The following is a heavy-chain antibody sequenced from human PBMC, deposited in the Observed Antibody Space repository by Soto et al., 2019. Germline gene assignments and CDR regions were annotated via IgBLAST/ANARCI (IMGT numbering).Heavy chain of an antibody. CDR3: ARDIYDSSGYQKY. J-gene: IGHJ4*02. Sequence: GGSLRLSCAASGFTFSSYSMNWVRQAPGKGLEWVSSISSSSIYIYYADSVKGRFTISRDNAKNSLYLQMNSLRAEDTAVYYCARDIYDSSGYQKYWGQGTLVTVSS. CDR2: ISSSSIYI. CDR1: GFTFSSYS. D-gene: IGHD3-22*01. V-gene: IGHV3-21*01.